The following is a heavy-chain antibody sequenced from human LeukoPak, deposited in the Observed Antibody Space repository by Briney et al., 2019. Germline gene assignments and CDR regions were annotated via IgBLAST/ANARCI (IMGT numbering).Heavy chain of an antibody. CDR2: ISGSGGST. CDR1: GFTFSSYA. Sequence: GGSLRLSCAASGFTFSSYAMSWVRQAPGKGLEWVSAISGSGGSTYYADSVKGRFTISRDNSKNTLYLQMNSLRAEDTAVYNCAKDNIVVVVAAPFDYWGQGTLVTVSS. D-gene: IGHD2-15*01. J-gene: IGHJ4*02. V-gene: IGHV3-23*01. CDR3: AKDNIVVVVAAPFDY.